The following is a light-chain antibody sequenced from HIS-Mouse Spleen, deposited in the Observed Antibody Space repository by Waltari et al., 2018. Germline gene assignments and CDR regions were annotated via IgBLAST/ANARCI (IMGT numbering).Light chain of an antibody. J-gene: IGLJ2*01. CDR3: SSYTSSSTLVV. V-gene: IGLV2-14*03. CDR2: DVS. Sequence: QSALTQPASVSGSPGQSITISCTGPSSDVGGYHYVSWYQQHPGKPPKLMIYDVSNRPSGVSNRFSGSKSGNTASLTISGLQAEDEADYYCSSYTSSSTLVVFGGGTKLTVL. CDR1: SSDVGGYHY.